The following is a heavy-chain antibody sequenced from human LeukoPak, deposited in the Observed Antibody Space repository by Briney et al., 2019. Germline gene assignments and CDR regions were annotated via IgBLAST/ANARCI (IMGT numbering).Heavy chain of an antibody. Sequence: ASVKVSCKASGYSLSDYHLHWVRQAPGQGLEWMGDINPGSGATKYAQKFQGRVTMTRDTSISTVYMDLSGLTPDDTAVYYCARDPQYTFGYPTYDCWGQGTLVTVSS. CDR1: GYSLSDYH. V-gene: IGHV1-2*02. CDR2: INPGSGAT. CDR3: ARDPQYTFGYPTYDC. D-gene: IGHD2-2*03. J-gene: IGHJ4*02.